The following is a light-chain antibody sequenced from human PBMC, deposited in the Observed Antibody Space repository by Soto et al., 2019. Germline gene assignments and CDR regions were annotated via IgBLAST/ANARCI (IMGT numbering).Light chain of an antibody. CDR3: QQSYSTPFT. CDR2: AAS. V-gene: IGKV1-39*01. J-gene: IGKJ3*01. CDR1: QTAASY. Sequence: IQMTQSPSSLSASVGDRVTVTCRASQTAASYLNWYQQKPGKAPKLLIRAASRLESGVPVRFSGSGSGTDFTLTISSLHPEDVATYYCQQSYSTPFTFGPGTKVDV.